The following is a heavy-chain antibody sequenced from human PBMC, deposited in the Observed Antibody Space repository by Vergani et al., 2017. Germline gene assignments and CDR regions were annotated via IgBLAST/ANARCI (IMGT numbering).Heavy chain of an antibody. J-gene: IGHJ6*02. CDR3: ARGNDLGLYYYDGMDV. Sequence: QVQLVESGGGLVKPGGSLRLSCAASGFTFSDYYMSWIRQAPGRGLEWVSYISSSGSTIYYADSLKGRFTIFRDNAKNSVFLQRNSLRAEDTAVYYCARGNDLGLYYYDGMDVWGQGTTVTVSS. CDR1: GFTFSDYY. CDR2: ISSSGSTI. D-gene: IGHD3-3*01. V-gene: IGHV3-11*04.